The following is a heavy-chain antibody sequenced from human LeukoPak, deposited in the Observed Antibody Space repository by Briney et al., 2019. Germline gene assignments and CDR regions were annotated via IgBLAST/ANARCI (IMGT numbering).Heavy chain of an antibody. Sequence: PGGSLRLSCAASGFTFRSYVMHWVRQATGKGLEWVAFIRYDETDKYYADSVKGRFTISRDNSKNTLYLQMSSLRAEDTAVYYCAKATNYYYMDVWGKGTTVTVSS. V-gene: IGHV3-30*02. CDR1: GFTFRSYV. CDR3: AKATNYYYMDV. CDR2: IRYDETDK. J-gene: IGHJ6*03.